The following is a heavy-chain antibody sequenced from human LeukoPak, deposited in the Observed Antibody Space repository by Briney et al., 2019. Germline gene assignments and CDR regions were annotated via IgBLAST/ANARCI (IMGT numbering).Heavy chain of an antibody. CDR1: GFTLTNYA. CDR2: LGTAGDT. J-gene: IGHJ4*02. Sequence: GGSLRLSCAASGFTLTNYAMHWVRQRAGEGLEWVSALGTAGDTFYPGSVKGRFTISRDNAKKSLFLQMNSLRAEDTAIYYCARQNTPHGNFDYWGQGTLVTVSS. V-gene: IGHV3-13*01. CDR3: ARQNTPHGNFDY. D-gene: IGHD5-24*01.